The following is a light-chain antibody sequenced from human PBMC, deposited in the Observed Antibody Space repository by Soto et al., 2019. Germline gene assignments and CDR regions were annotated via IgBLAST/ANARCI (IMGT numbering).Light chain of an antibody. V-gene: IGKV1-39*01. Sequence: DIQMTQSPSSLSASLGDRVTIACRASQSISRYLNWYQHKPGKAPNLLIYAASSLKPGVPSRFSGSGSGTDFTLTISCLQSEDFATYYCQQYYSYPRTFGQGTKV. CDR1: QSISRY. J-gene: IGKJ1*01. CDR3: QQYYSYPRT. CDR2: AAS.